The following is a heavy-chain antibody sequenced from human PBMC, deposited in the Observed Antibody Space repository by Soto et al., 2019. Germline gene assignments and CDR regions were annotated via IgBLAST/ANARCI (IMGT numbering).Heavy chain of an antibody. V-gene: IGHV3-53*01. CDR2: IYSGGST. J-gene: IGHJ4*02. Sequence: GALRLSCAASGFTVSNSYMSWVRQAPGKGLEWVSVIYSGGSTYYADSVKGRFTISRDSSKNTLYLQMNSLRAEDTAVYYCARGFQSSFGYWRQGTLVTVSS. CDR3: ARGFQSSFGY. D-gene: IGHD2-21*01. CDR1: GFTVSNSY.